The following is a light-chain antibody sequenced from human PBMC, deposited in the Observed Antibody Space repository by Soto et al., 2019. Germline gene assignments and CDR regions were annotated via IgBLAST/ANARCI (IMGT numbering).Light chain of an antibody. CDR3: QQFIDGWT. J-gene: IGKJ1*01. Sequence: GDRVPITCRASQSINNRLAWYQQMPGKAPNLLIYDASSLESGVPSRFRGSGSETEFTLTISGLQPDDFATYYCQQFIDGWTFGQGTKVEIK. CDR1: QSINNR. CDR2: DAS. V-gene: IGKV1-5*01.